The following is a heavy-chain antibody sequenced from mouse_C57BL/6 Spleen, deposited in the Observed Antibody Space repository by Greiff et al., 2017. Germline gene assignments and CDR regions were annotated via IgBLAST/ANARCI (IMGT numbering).Heavy chain of an antibody. Sequence: LQESGPELVKPGASVKISCKASGYAFSSSWMNWVKQRPGKGLEWIGRIYPGDGDTNYNGKFKGKATLTADKSSSTAYMQLSSLTSEDSAVYFCARSYGYYFDYWGQGTTLTVSS. V-gene: IGHV1-82*01. CDR3: ARSYGYYFDY. J-gene: IGHJ2*01. CDR1: GYAFSSSW. D-gene: IGHD1-1*01. CDR2: IYPGDGDT.